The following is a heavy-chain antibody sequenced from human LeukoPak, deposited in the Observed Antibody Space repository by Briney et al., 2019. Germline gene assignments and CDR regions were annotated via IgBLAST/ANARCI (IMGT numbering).Heavy chain of an antibody. CDR2: INSDGSST. CDR1: GFTFSSYW. V-gene: IGHV3-74*01. J-gene: IGHJ4*02. Sequence: GGSLRLSCAASGFTFSSYWMHWVRQAPGKGLVWVSLINSDGSSTSYADSVKGRFTISRDNSKNTLYLQMNSLRAEDTAVYYCAKDWGLGTYWGQGTLVTVSS. CDR3: AKDWGLGTY. D-gene: IGHD3-16*01.